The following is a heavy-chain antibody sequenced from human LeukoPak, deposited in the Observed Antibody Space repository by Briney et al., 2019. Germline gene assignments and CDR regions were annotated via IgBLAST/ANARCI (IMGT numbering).Heavy chain of an antibody. V-gene: IGHV6-1*01. D-gene: IGHD1-26*01. CDR2: IYFRSKWYN. Sequence: PSQTLSLTCAVSGDSVSSDNATWNWIRQSPSRGLEWLGRIYFRSKWYNDFAASVRGRITINADTSKNQFSLQLNSVTPEDTAVYYCVRQREQVMLYYYFDLWGRGTLVTVSS. J-gene: IGHJ2*01. CDR3: VRQREQVMLYYYFDL. CDR1: GDSVSSDNAT.